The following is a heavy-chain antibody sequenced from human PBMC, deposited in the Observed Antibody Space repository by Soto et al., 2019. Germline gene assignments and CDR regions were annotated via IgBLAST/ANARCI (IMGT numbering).Heavy chain of an antibody. CDR3: GRFPPPYYYVRDAAVDY. CDR2: IYISGTT. Sequence: SETLSLTCTVSGVSIGSGDFYWSWIRQPPGKGLEWIGYIYISGTTFYNPSLRRRITITLDTTTTQVSLKLSSVTAADTADYFLGRFPPPYYYVRDAAVDYWGQGTLVTLS. J-gene: IGHJ4*02. D-gene: IGHD1-26*01. V-gene: IGHV4-30-4*01. CDR1: GVSIGSGDFY.